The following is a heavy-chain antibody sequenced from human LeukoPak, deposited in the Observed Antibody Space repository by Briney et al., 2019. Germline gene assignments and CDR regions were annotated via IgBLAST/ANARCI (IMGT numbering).Heavy chain of an antibody. Sequence: SVMVSCKASGGTFSSYAISWVRQAPGQGLEWMGGIIPIFGTANYAQKFQGRVTITADESTSTAYMELSSLRSEDTAVYYCARDIGMNGTSSLYYGMDVWGQGTTVTVSS. CDR2: IIPIFGTA. D-gene: IGHD2-2*01. CDR3: ARDIGMNGTSSLYYGMDV. J-gene: IGHJ6*02. CDR1: GGTFSSYA. V-gene: IGHV1-69*13.